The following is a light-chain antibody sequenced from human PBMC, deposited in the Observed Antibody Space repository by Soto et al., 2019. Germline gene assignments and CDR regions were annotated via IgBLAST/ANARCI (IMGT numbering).Light chain of an antibody. CDR2: GAS. CDR1: QSVSST. V-gene: IGKV3-15*01. J-gene: IGKJ1*01. Sequence: EIVMTQSPATLSVSPGERATLSCRASQSVSSTLAWYQQKPGQAPRLLIYGASTRATGIPARFSGSGSGTEFTRTISSLQSEDFAVYYCQHYNNWPPWTFGQGTKVEIK. CDR3: QHYNNWPPWT.